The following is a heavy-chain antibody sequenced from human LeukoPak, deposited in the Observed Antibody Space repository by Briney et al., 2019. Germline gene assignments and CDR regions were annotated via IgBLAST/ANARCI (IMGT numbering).Heavy chain of an antibody. D-gene: IGHD6-13*01. CDR1: GYSFTTYA. Sequence: GASAKVSCKASGYSFTTYAITWVRQAPGQGLEWMGWISAYNGNTNYAQKLQGRVTMTTDTSTSTAYMELRSLRSDDTAVYYCARIAAAENYFDYWGQGTLVTVSS. CDR3: ARIAAAENYFDY. CDR2: ISAYNGNT. J-gene: IGHJ4*02. V-gene: IGHV1-18*01.